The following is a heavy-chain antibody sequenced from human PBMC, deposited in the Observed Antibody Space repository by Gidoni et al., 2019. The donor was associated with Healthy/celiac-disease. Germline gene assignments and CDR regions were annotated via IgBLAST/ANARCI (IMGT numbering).Heavy chain of an antibody. CDR3: AREGLGYCSSTSCYHFDY. J-gene: IGHJ4*02. CDR2: ISSSSSYI. D-gene: IGHD2-2*01. Sequence: EVQLVESGGGLVKPGGSLRLSCAASGFTFSSYTMNWVRQAPGKGLEWVASISSSSSYIYYADSVKGRFTISRDNAKNSLYLQMNSLRAEDTAVYYCAREGLGYCSSTSCYHFDYWGQGTLVTVSS. CDR1: GFTFSSYT. V-gene: IGHV3-21*01.